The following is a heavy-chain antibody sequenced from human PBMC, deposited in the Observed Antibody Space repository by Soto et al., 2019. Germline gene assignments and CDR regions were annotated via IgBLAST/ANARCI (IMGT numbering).Heavy chain of an antibody. CDR1: GGSISSYY. V-gene: IGHV4-59*08. CDR3: ARGHYDFWSGYFATIDY. Sequence: PSETLSLTCPVSGGSISSYYWSWIRQPPGKGLEWIGYIHYSGSTKYNPSLKSRVTISADTSKNQFSLKLSSVTAADTAVYYCARGHYDFWSGYFATIDYWGQGTLVTVSS. D-gene: IGHD3-3*01. CDR2: IHYSGST. J-gene: IGHJ4*02.